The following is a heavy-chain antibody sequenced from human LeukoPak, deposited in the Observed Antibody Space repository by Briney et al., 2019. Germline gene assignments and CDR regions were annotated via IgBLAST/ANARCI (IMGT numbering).Heavy chain of an antibody. CDR1: GFTFDDYA. CDR2: ISWNSGSI. V-gene: IGHV3-9*01. D-gene: IGHD3-22*01. Sequence: GGSLRLSCAASGFTFDDYAMHWIRQAPGKGLEWVSGISWNSGSIGYADSVKGRFTISRDNAKNSLYLQMNSLRAEDTAVYYCAREYYDSSGYYYFDYWGQGTLVTVSS. CDR3: AREYYDSSGYYYFDY. J-gene: IGHJ4*02.